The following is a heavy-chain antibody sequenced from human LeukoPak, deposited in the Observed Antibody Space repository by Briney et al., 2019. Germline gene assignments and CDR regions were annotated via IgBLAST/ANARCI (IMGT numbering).Heavy chain of an antibody. J-gene: IGHJ4*02. CDR3: AREVRYDFWSGPEGYFDY. V-gene: IGHV4-30-2*01. Sequence: SQTLSLTCAVSGGSISSGGYSWSWIRQPPGKGLEWIGYIYHSGSTYYNPSLKSRVTISVDRSKNQFSLKLSSVTAADTAVYYCAREVRYDFWSGPEGYFDYWGQGTLVTVSS. CDR1: GGSISSGGYS. D-gene: IGHD3-3*01. CDR2: IYHSGST.